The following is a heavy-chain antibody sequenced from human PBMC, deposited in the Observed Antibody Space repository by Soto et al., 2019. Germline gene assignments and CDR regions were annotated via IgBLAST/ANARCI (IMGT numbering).Heavy chain of an antibody. J-gene: IGHJ6*03. CDR1: GFTFSSYW. V-gene: IGHV3-7*01. D-gene: IGHD6-6*01. CDR2: IQQDGSEK. Sequence: EVQLVESGGGLVQPGGSLRLSCAVSGFTFSSYWMTWVRQAPGKGLEWVANIQQDGSEKYYVDSVKGRFTISRDNAKNSLYLQMNGLGAEDTAVYYCARDRLPYSSLSHYSMDGWGKGTAVTVSS. CDR3: ARDRLPYSSLSHYSMDG.